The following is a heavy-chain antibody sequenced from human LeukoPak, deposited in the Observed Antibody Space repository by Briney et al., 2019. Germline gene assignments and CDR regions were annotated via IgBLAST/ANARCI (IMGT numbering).Heavy chain of an antibody. V-gene: IGHV4-61*02. J-gene: IGHJ4*02. CDR2: IYTSGST. CDR1: GGSISSGSYY. CDR3: ARDRYYYDSSGYYYIAFDY. D-gene: IGHD3-22*01. Sequence: SQTLSLTCTVSGGSISSGSYYWSWIRQPAGKGLEWIGRIYTSGSTNYNPSLKSRVTISVDTSKNQFSLKLSSVTAADTAVYYCARDRYYYDSSGYYYIAFDYWGQGTLVTVSS.